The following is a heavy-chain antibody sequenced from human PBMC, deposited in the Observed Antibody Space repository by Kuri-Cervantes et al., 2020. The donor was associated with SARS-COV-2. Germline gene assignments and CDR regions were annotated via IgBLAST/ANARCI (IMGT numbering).Heavy chain of an antibody. Sequence: GGSLRLSCAASGFTFSSYAMSWVRQAPGKGLEWVSAISGSGGSTHYADSVKGRFTISRDNSKNTLYLQMNSLRAEDTAVYYCAKDFGTYYDSSGYLKYWGQGTLVTVSS. CDR2: ISGSGGST. D-gene: IGHD3-22*01. J-gene: IGHJ1*01. CDR1: GFTFSSYA. V-gene: IGHV3-23*01. CDR3: AKDFGTYYDSSGYLKY.